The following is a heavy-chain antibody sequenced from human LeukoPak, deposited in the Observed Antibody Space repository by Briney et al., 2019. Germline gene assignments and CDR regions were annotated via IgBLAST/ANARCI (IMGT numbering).Heavy chain of an antibody. Sequence: PGGSLRLSCAAPGITFSGHWMHWVRQTPGKGLELVSRINGDGSSTAYADSVKGRFTSSRDNAKNTVYLQMNSLRVDDTAVYYCAREELEPSTHPFDPWGQGTLVTVSS. V-gene: IGHV3-74*03. D-gene: IGHD1-7*01. CDR1: GITFSGHW. CDR3: AREELEPSTHPFDP. J-gene: IGHJ5*02. CDR2: INGDGSST.